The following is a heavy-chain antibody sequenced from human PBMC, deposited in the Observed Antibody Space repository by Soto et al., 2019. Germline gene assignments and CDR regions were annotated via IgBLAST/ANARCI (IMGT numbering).Heavy chain of an antibody. D-gene: IGHD3-3*01. CDR2: ISYDGSNK. V-gene: IGHV3-30*18. CDR1: GFTFSSYG. CDR3: AKKYYDFWSGYYIYGMDV. Sequence: GGSLRLSCAASGFTFSSYGMHWVRQAPGKGLEWVAVISYDGSNKYYADSVKGRFTISRDNSKNTLYLQMNSLRAEDTAVYYCAKKYYDFWSGYYIYGMDVWGQGTTVTVSS. J-gene: IGHJ6*02.